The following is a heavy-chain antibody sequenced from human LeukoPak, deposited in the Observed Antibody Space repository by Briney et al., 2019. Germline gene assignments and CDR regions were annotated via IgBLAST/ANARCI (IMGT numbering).Heavy chain of an antibody. CDR3: ARVEPGNYYDSSGLGWYFDL. J-gene: IGHJ2*01. Sequence: PSQTLSLTCTVSGGSISSGDYYWSWIRQPPGKGLEWIGYIYYSGSTYYNPSLKSRVTISVDTSKNQFSLKLSSVTAADTAVYYCARVEPGNYYDSSGLGWYFDLWGRGTLVTVSS. CDR2: IYYSGST. CDR1: GGSISSGDYY. V-gene: IGHV4-30-4*01. D-gene: IGHD3-22*01.